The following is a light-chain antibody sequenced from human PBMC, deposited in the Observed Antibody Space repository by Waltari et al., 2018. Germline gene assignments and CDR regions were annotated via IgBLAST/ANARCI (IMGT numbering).Light chain of an antibody. V-gene: IGKV3-20*01. CDR2: AAS. J-gene: IGKJ2*01. CDR3: QQYGSSPYS. CDR1: QTLNNNY. Sequence: EIVLTQSPGTLSLSAGERATLSCMASQTLNNNYLAWYQQKPGQSPGLLIFAASKRATGVPDRFSVSGSGTDFTLTISRLEPEDFAMYYCQQYGSSPYSFGQGARVDFK.